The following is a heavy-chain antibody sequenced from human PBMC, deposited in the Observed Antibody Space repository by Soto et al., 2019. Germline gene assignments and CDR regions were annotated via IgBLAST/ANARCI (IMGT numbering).Heavy chain of an antibody. V-gene: IGHV1-2*02. CDR2: INPNCGGP. J-gene: IGHJ6*02. D-gene: IGHD3-10*01. CDR1: GYTFTGYY. Sequence: QVQLVQSGVEVKKPGASVKVSCKASGYTFTGYYMHWVRQAPGQGLGWRGRINPNCGGPNYAQKFQGRVTMTTDKSMSTAYMELSRLRSDDTAVYYCARGGGSGSYVGGYGMDVWGQGTTVTVSS. CDR3: ARGGGSGSYVGGYGMDV.